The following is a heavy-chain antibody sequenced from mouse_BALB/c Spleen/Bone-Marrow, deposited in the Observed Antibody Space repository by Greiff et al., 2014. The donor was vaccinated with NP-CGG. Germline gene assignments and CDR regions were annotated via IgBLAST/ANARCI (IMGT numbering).Heavy chain of an antibody. D-gene: IGHD2-14*01. CDR1: GFNIKDYY. CDR3: NARGEYDFDYFDY. V-gene: IGHV14-4*02. J-gene: IGHJ2*01. CDR2: IDPENGDT. Sequence: VHVKQSGAELVRSGASVKLSCTASGFNIKDYYMHWVKQRPEQGLEWIGWIDPENGDTEYAPKFQGKATMTADTSSNTAYLQLSSLTSEDTAVYYCNARGEYDFDYFDYWGQGTTLTVSS.